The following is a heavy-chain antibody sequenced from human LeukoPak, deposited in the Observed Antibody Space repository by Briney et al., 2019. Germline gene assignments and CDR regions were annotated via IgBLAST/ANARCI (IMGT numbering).Heavy chain of an antibody. CDR3: ANFPRSPDYGLF. CDR2: ISFDGSNR. V-gene: IGHV3-30*18. D-gene: IGHD4-17*01. CDR1: GFTFRSYA. J-gene: IGHJ3*01. Sequence: GGSLRLSCAASGFTFRSYAMHWVRQAPGKGLEWVAVISFDGSNRYYADSGKGRFTISRDSSKNTLFLQMNSLRAEDTAVYYCANFPRSPDYGLFWGQGTMVTVSS.